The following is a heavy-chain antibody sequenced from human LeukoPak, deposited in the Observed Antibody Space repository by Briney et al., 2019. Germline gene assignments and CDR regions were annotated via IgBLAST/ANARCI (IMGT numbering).Heavy chain of an antibody. Sequence: ASVKVSCKASGYTFTSSGISWVRQAPGQGLEWVGWISAYNGNTGFAQKFQDRVTLTRNTSISTAYMELSSLRSEDTAVYYCARGIPADYWGQGTLVTVSS. J-gene: IGHJ4*02. V-gene: IGHV1-8*02. D-gene: IGHD6-13*01. CDR3: ARGIPADY. CDR1: GYTFTSSG. CDR2: ISAYNGNT.